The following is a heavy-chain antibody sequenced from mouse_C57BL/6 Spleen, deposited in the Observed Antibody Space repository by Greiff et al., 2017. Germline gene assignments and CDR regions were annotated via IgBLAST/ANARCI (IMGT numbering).Heavy chain of an antibody. J-gene: IGHJ1*03. CDR1: GFTFSSYA. D-gene: IGHD1-1*01. CDR2: ISSGGDYI. V-gene: IGHV5-9-1*02. Sequence: EVKLMESGEGLVKPGGSLKLSCAASGFTFSSYAMSWVRQTPEKRLEWVAYISSGGDYIYYADTVKGRFTISRDNARNTLYLQMSSLKSADTAMYYCTRDPSNYGSKGYFDVWGTGTTVTVSS. CDR3: TRDPSNYGSKGYFDV.